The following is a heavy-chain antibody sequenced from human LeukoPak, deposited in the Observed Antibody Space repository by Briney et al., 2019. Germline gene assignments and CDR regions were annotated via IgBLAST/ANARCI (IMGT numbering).Heavy chain of an antibody. CDR3: ARSYSSSWSYYDY. D-gene: IGHD2-2*01. CDR1: GYKFTSYW. CDR2: IYPGDSDT. J-gene: IGHJ4*02. Sequence: GGSPRLSCKGSGYKFTSYWIGWVRQMPGKGLEWMGIIYPGDSDTRYSPSFQGQVTISADKSITTAHLQWSSLEASDTAMYYCARSYSSSWSYYDYWGQGTLVTVSS. V-gene: IGHV5-51*01.